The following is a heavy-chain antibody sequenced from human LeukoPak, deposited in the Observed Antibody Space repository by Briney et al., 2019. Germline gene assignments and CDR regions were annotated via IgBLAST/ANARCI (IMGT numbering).Heavy chain of an antibody. CDR1: GYTFTGYY. Sequence: ASVKVSCKASGYTFTGYYMHWVRQAPGQGLEWMGWINPNSGGTNYAQKFQGRVTMTRDTSISTAYLELSRLRSDDAAVYYCARDRISDTTMVPGPYWGQGTLVTVSS. V-gene: IGHV1-2*02. D-gene: IGHD5-18*01. CDR2: INPNSGGT. J-gene: IGHJ4*02. CDR3: ARDRISDTTMVPGPY.